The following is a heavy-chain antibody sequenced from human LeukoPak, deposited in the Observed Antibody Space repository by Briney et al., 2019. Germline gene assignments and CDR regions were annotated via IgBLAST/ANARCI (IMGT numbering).Heavy chain of an antibody. D-gene: IGHD1-26*01. CDR1: GFTFSSYS. Sequence: GGSLRLSCAASGFTFSSYSMNWVRQAPGKGLEWVSSISSSSSYIYYADSVKGRFTISRDNAKNSLYLQMNSLRAEDTAVYYCARDSGSYPPKNYYYYYMDVWGKGTTVTVSS. CDR2: ISSSSSYI. V-gene: IGHV3-21*01. CDR3: ARDSGSYPPKNYYYYYMDV. J-gene: IGHJ6*03.